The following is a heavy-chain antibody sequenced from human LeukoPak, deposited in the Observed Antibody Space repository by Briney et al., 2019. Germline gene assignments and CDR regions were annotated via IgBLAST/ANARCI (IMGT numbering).Heavy chain of an antibody. J-gene: IGHJ4*02. Sequence: SETLSLTSTLSGGSISTDYWNWIRQPPGKGLEWIGYIDYSGSTNYNPSLKSRVTILVDTSKNQFSLRLSSVTAADTAVYYCARAWGRDFNYWGQGTLVTVSS. CDR2: IDYSGST. V-gene: IGHV4-59*01. CDR3: ARAWGRDFNY. D-gene: IGHD7-27*01. CDR1: GGSISTDY.